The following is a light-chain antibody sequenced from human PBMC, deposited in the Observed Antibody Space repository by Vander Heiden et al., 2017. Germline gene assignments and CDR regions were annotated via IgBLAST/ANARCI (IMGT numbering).Light chain of an antibody. CDR1: SGSVSTSYF. CDR3: VLYMGNGISV. V-gene: IGLV8-61*01. J-gene: IGLJ3*02. CDR2: STK. Sequence: QTVVTQKSSFSVSPGGTVTLTCGLSSGSVSTSYFPSWYQQTPGQAPRTLIYSTKTRSSGVPDRFSGSILGNKAALTITGAQADDESDYYCVLYMGNGISVFGGGTKLTVL.